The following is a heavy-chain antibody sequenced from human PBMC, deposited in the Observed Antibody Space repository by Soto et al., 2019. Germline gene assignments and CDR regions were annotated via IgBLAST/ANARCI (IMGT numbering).Heavy chain of an antibody. CDR2: IRNKPHSYTT. CDR1: GFSFSDHY. V-gene: IGHV3-72*01. Sequence: EVQLVESGGGLVQPGGSLRLSCVASGFSFSDHYMDWVRRARGKGLEWVGRIRNKPHSYTTEYAASVKGRFTISRDDSRNSLFLQINSLKTEDTAVYYCARVRSTTWNEHAEDYWGQGALVTVSS. D-gene: IGHD5-12*01. J-gene: IGHJ4*02. CDR3: ARVRSTTWNEHAEDY.